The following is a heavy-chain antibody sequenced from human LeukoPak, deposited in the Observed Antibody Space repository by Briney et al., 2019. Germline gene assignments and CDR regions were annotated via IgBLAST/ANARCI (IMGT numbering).Heavy chain of an antibody. CDR2: INWNGGST. J-gene: IGHJ4*02. CDR3: VTHEVTVITRSTFDY. D-gene: IGHD4-23*01. Sequence: GGSLRLSCAASGFTFDDYGMSWVRQAPGKGLEWVSGINWNGGSTGYADSVKGRFTTSRDNAKSSLYLQMNSLRAEDTAVYYCVTHEVTVITRSTFDYWGQGTLLTVSS. CDR1: GFTFDDYG. V-gene: IGHV3-20*04.